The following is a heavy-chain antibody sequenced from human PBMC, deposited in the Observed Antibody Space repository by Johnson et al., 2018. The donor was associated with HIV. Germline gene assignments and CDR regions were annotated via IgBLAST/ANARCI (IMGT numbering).Heavy chain of an antibody. CDR2: SSWNGGST. Sequence: VQLVESGGGLVQPGGSLRLSCAASGFTFDDYGMSWVRQVPGTGLEWVSGSSWNGGSTGDTDSGMGRFTISRDNAKNSLYLQMNIRRADDTAVYYCAREGPSERAGFDIWGQGTKVTVAS. V-gene: IGHV3-20*04. CDR3: AREGPSERAGFDI. J-gene: IGHJ3*02. CDR1: GFTFDDYG.